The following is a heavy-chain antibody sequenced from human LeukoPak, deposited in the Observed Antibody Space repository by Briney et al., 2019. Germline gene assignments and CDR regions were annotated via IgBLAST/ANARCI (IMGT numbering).Heavy chain of an antibody. CDR1: GIXFSSYA. CDR2: ISYDGSNK. J-gene: IGHJ4*02. Sequence: GGSLRLSCAASGIXFSSYAIHWVRQAPGKGLEWVAVISYDGSNKYYADSVKGRFTISRDNSKNTLYLQMNSLRAEDTAVYHCARDLYGGYLGLDYWGQGTLVTVSS. CDR3: ARDLYGGYLGLDY. V-gene: IGHV3-30-3*01. D-gene: IGHD5-12*01.